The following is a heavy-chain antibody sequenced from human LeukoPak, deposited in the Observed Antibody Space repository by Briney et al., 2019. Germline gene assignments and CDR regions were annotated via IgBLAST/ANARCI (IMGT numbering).Heavy chain of an antibody. CDR1: GGSFSEYY. CDR2: INHSGST. CDR3: ARVSGYCGGDCYDAFDI. Sequence: PSETLSLTCAVYGGSFSEYYWSWIRQPPGKGLEWIGEINHSGSTNYNPSLKSRVTISVDTSKNQFSLKLSSVTAADTAVYYCARVSGYCGGDCYDAFDIWGQGTMVTVSS. D-gene: IGHD2-21*02. J-gene: IGHJ3*02. V-gene: IGHV4-34*01.